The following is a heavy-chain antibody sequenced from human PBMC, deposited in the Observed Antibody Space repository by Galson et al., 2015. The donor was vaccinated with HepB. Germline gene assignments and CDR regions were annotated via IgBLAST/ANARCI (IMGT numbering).Heavy chain of an antibody. J-gene: IGHJ6*02. CDR3: ARDFRYSSSWYRWYYYGMDI. V-gene: IGHV1-3*01. CDR2: INAGNGNT. CDR1: GYTFTSYA. D-gene: IGHD6-13*01. Sequence: SVKVSCKASGYTFTSYAMHWVRQAPGQRLEWMGWINAGNGNTKYSQKFQGRVTITRDTSASTAYMELSSLRSEDTAVYYCARDFRYSSSWYRWYYYGMDIWGQGTTVTVSS.